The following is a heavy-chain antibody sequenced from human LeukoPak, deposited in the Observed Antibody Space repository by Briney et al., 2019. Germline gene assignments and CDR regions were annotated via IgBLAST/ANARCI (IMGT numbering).Heavy chain of an antibody. V-gene: IGHV4-4*07. CDR1: GGTVSSYY. D-gene: IGHD4-17*01. CDR3: ADDFGD. CDR2: IYPSGTT. Sequence: PSETLALTCSVSGGTVSSYYWSWIRQPAGKGLEWIGRIYPSGTTHYNPSLKSRNTMSVHTSNNQFSVKLTSVSATDTDVDYCADDFGDWGQGTLVTVSS. J-gene: IGHJ4*02.